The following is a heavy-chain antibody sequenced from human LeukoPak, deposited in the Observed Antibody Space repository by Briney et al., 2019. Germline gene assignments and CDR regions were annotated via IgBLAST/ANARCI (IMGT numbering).Heavy chain of an antibody. CDR3: ARESDRSGPFDY. CDR1: GGSISSYY. D-gene: IGHD3-22*01. Sequence: SETLSLTCTVSGGSISSYYWSWIRQPPGKGLEWIGYIYYSGSTNYNPSLKSRVTISVDTSKNQFSLKLSSVTAADTAVYYCARESDRSGPFDYWGQGTLVTVSS. J-gene: IGHJ4*02. V-gene: IGHV4-59*01. CDR2: IYYSGST.